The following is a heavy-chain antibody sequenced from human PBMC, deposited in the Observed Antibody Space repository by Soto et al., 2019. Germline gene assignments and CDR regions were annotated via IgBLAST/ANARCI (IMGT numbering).Heavy chain of an antibody. J-gene: IGHJ2*01. Sequence: QVQLVQSGAEVKKPGASVKVSCKASGYTFTSYDINWVRQAIGQGLEWMGWMNANSGNTGYAQKFQGRVTMTRDTSISTAYMELSSLTSEDTAVYYCARRTVAYWYFDLWGRGTLVTVSS. CDR1: GYTFTSYD. CDR2: MNANSGNT. V-gene: IGHV1-8*01. CDR3: ARRTVAYWYFDL. D-gene: IGHD4-4*01.